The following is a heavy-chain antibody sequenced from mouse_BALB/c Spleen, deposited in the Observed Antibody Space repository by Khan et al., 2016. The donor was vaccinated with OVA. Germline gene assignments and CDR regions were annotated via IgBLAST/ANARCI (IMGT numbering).Heavy chain of an antibody. CDR1: GLNIKDTY. J-gene: IGHJ2*01. CDR2: IDPPKGNT. V-gene: IGHV14-3*02. CDR3: ARMAGK. Sequence: VQLQQPGAELVKSVATVKLSCTASGLNIKDTYMHWLKQWPEQGLEGIGRIDPPKGNTKYDPKFLAKATIPADTSSNQAYLLLSSLTSKDTGVYYCARMAGKWGKGATLTVSS.